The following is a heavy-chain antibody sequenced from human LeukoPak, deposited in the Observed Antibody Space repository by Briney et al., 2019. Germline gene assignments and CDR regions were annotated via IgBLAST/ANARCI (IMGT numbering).Heavy chain of an antibody. CDR1: GYTFTGYY. Sequence: ASVKVSCKASGYTFTGYYMHWVRQAPGQGLEWMGWINPNSGGTNYAQKFQGRVTMTRDTSISTAYMELSRLRSDDTAVYYCAGDQSIDCSSTSCSFDYWGQGTLVTVSS. CDR3: AGDQSIDCSSTSCSFDY. D-gene: IGHD2-2*01. CDR2: INPNSGGT. J-gene: IGHJ4*02. V-gene: IGHV1-2*02.